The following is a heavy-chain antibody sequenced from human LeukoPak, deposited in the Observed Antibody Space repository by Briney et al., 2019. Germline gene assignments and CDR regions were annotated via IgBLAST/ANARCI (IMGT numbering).Heavy chain of an antibody. CDR1: VFTITDAR. J-gene: IGHJ4*02. V-gene: IGHV3-15*01. CDR2: IKSKIDGGTT. D-gene: IGHD3-3*02. CDR3: TSGYGHSYFAY. Sequence: PGGSLRLSCAASVFTITDARMGWVRQAPGKGLEWVGLIKSKIDGGTTDFAAPVKGRFTISIDDSKHTLYLQMNSLKSEDTGVYYCTSGYGHSYFAYWGQGTMVTVSS.